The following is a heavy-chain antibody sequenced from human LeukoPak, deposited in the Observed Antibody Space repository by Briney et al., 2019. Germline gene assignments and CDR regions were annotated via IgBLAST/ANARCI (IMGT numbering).Heavy chain of an antibody. D-gene: IGHD3-10*01. J-gene: IGHJ4*02. CDR2: ISSSSSTI. V-gene: IGHV3-48*01. CDR1: GFTFSSYS. CDR3: ARDRLVEGSGGEAFDY. Sequence: GGSLRLSCAASGFTFSSYSMNWVRQAPGKGLEWVSYISSSSSTIYYADSVKGRFTISRDNAKNSLYLQMNSLRAEDTAVYYCARDRLVEGSGGEAFDYWGQGALVTVSS.